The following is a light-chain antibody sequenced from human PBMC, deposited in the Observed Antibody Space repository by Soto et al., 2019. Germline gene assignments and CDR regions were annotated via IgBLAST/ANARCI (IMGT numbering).Light chain of an antibody. V-gene: IGLV2-23*01. Sequence: QSALTQPASVSGSPGQSITISCTGTSSDVGSYNLVSWYQQHPGKAPKLMIYEGSKRPSGISNRFSGSKSGNTASLTISGLQAEDEADYYCCSYVGSTFVVFGGGTKLTVL. J-gene: IGLJ2*01. CDR1: SSDVGSYNL. CDR3: CSYVGSTFVV. CDR2: EGS.